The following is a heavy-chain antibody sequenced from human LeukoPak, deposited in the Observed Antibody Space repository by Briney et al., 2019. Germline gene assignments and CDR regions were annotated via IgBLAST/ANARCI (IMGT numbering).Heavy chain of an antibody. J-gene: IGHJ4*02. D-gene: IGHD6-19*01. CDR1: GFTFSSYW. CDR3: AGDGIAVAGDYFDY. CDR2: IKQDGSEK. Sequence: GGSLRLSCAASGFTFSSYWMSWVRQAPGKGLEWVANIKQDGSEKYYVDSVKGRFTISRDNAKNSLYLQMNSLRAEDTAVYYCAGDGIAVAGDYFDYWGQGTLVTVSS. V-gene: IGHV3-7*01.